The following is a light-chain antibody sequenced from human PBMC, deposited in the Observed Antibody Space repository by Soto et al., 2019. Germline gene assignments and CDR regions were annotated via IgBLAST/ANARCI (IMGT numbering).Light chain of an antibody. CDR3: CSYAGNSYV. CDR1: TSNIGSYNL. Sequence: QSALTQPASVSGSPGQSITISCTGSTSNIGSYNLVYWYQQYPGKAPELMIYEGTKRPSGVSTRFSGSKSGNTASLTISGIQAEDEADYYCCSYAGNSYVFGHGTKLTVL. J-gene: IGLJ1*01. V-gene: IGLV2-23*01. CDR2: EGT.